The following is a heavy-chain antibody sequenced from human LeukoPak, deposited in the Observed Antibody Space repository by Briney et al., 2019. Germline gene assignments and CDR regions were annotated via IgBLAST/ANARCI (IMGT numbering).Heavy chain of an antibody. CDR2: ISYDGSNK. CDR3: ARTYSWSSPS. CDR1: GFTFSSYG. J-gene: IGHJ4*02. D-gene: IGHD6-6*01. V-gene: IGHV3-30*03. Sequence: GGSLRLSCAASGFTFSSYGMHWVRQAPGKGLEWVAVISYDGSNKYYADSVKGRFTISRDNSKNTLYLQMNSLRAEDTAVYYCARTYSWSSPSWGQGTLVTVSS.